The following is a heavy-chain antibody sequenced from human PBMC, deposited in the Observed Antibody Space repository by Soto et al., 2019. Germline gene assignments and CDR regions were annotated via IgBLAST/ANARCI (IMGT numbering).Heavy chain of an antibody. Sequence: PSETLSLACTVSGGSISSYYWSWIRQPPGKGLEWIGYIYYSGSTNYNPSLKSRVTISVDTSKNQFSLKLSSVTAADTALYYCARLFCGGDCYLSSYYYYGMDVWGQGTTVTVSS. CDR1: GGSISSYY. D-gene: IGHD2-21*02. J-gene: IGHJ6*02. CDR3: ARLFCGGDCYLSSYYYYGMDV. CDR2: IYYSGST. V-gene: IGHV4-59*08.